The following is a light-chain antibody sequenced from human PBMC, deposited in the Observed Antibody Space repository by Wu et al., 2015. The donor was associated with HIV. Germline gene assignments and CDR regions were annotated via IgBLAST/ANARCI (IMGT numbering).Light chain of an antibody. V-gene: IGKV3-20*01. CDR2: GAS. J-gene: IGKJ4*01. CDR1: QSVSSSY. CDR3: QQYGSSPLIT. Sequence: EIVLTQSPATLSLSPGERATPSCRASQSVSSSYLAWYQQKPGRAPRLLIYGASSRATGIPDRFSGSGSGTDFTLTISRLEPEDFAVYYCQQYGSSPLITFGGGTKVEIK.